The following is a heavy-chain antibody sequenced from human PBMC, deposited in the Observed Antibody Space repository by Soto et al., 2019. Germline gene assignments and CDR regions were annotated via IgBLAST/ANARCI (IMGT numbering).Heavy chain of an antibody. CDR3: ARTSLNCNYDLELFDY. CDR2: TYYRSEWYN. V-gene: IGHV6-1*01. Sequence: SQTLSLTCAISGDSVSSNSAAWNWIRQSPSRGLEWLGRTYYRSEWYNDYAVSVKSRITINPDTSKNQFSLQLNSVTPEDTAVYYCARTSLNCNYDLELFDYRGQGTLVTVSS. CDR1: GDSVSSNSAA. J-gene: IGHJ4*02. D-gene: IGHD1-7*01.